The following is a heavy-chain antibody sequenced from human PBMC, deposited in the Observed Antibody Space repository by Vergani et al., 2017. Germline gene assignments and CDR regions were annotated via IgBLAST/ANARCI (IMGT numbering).Heavy chain of an antibody. CDR1: GYSFTSYW. CDR3: PRGAAGIINWFDP. D-gene: IGHD6-13*01. CDR2: IYPGDSDT. J-gene: IGHJ5*02. Sequence: EVQLVQSGAAVKKPGESLKLSCKGSGYSFTSYWIGWVRQRPGKGLEWMGIIYPGDSDTRYSPSLQGLVTISADKSISTAYLQWSSLKASDTAIYYCPRGAAGIINWFDPWGQGTLVTVSS. V-gene: IGHV5-51*03.